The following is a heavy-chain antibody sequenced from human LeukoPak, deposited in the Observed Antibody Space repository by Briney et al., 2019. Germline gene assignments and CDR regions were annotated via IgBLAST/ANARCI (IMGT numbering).Heavy chain of an antibody. Sequence: ASVKVSCKASGYTFTSYGISLVRQAPGQGLEWMGWISAYNGNTNYAQKLQGRVTMTTDTSTSTAYMELRSLRSDEAAVYYCAGDGYYGSGSYGVCDYWGQRTLVTVSS. CDR2: ISAYNGNT. CDR3: AGDGYYGSGSYGVCDY. V-gene: IGHV1-18*01. J-gene: IGHJ4*02. CDR1: GYTFTSYG. D-gene: IGHD3-10*01.